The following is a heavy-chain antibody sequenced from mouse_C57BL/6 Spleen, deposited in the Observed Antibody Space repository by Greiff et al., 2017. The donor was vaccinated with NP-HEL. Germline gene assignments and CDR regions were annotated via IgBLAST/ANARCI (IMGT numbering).Heavy chain of an antibody. V-gene: IGHV1-15*01. J-gene: IGHJ2*01. CDR2: IDPETGGT. CDR3: TREEDYYYVYFDY. D-gene: IGHD1-1*01. CDR1: GYTFTDYE. Sequence: QVQLQQSGAELVRPGASVTLSCKASGYTFTDYEMHWVKQTPVHGLEWIGAIDPETGGTAYNQKFKGKAILTADKSSSTAYMELRSLTSEDSAVYYCTREEDYYYVYFDYWGQGTTLTVSS.